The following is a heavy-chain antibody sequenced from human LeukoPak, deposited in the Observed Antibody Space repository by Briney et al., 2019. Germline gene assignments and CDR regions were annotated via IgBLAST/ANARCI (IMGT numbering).Heavy chain of an antibody. CDR3: AREDYGDYDYFDY. V-gene: IGHV1-2*02. D-gene: IGHD4-17*01. CDR2: INPNSGGT. Sequence: ASVKVSCKASGYTFTGYYMHWVRQAPGQGLEWMGWINPNSGGTNYAQKFQGRVTMTRDTSISTAYMELSRLRPDDTAVYYCAREDYGDYDYFDYWGQGTLVTVSS. J-gene: IGHJ4*02. CDR1: GYTFTGYY.